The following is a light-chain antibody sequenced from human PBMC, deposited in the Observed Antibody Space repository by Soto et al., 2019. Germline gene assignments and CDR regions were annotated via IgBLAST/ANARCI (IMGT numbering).Light chain of an antibody. CDR2: DVS. CDR1: SSDVGGYNY. J-gene: IGLJ3*02. CDR3: SSYTSSSTLWV. Sequence: QPVLTQPASVSGSPGQSITISCTGTSSDVGGYNYVSWYQQHPGKAPKLMIYDVSNRPSGVSNRFSGSKSGNTASLTISGLQAEEEADYYCSSYTSSSTLWVFGGGTQLTVL. V-gene: IGLV2-14*01.